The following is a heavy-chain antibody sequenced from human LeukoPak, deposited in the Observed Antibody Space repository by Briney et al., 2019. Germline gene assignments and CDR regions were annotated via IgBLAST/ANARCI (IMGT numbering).Heavy chain of an antibody. CDR3: ARHVWLQPFDY. CDR2: IYYSGST. J-gene: IGHJ4*02. D-gene: IGHD3-9*01. V-gene: IGHV4-59*08. Sequence: PSETLSLTCSVSGGSMNSYYWSWIRQSPGKGLEWIGYIYYSGSTNYNPSLKSRVTISVDTAKNQFSLKLSSVTAADTAVYYCARHVWLQPFDYWGQGTLVTVSS. CDR1: GGSMNSYY.